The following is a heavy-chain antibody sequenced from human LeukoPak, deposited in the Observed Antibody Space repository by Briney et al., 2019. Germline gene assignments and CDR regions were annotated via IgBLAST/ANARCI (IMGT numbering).Heavy chain of an antibody. V-gene: IGHV3-30*02. CDR2: IRYDGSNK. D-gene: IGHD1-7*01. CDR1: GFTFSSYG. CDR3: AKGAYRTTGLGYWFDP. J-gene: IGHJ5*02. Sequence: GGSLRLSCAASGFTFSSYGMHWVRQAPGKGLEWVAFIRYDGSNKYYADSVKGRFTISRDNSKNTLYLQMNSLRAEDTAVYYCAKGAYRTTGLGYWFDPWGQGTLVTVSS.